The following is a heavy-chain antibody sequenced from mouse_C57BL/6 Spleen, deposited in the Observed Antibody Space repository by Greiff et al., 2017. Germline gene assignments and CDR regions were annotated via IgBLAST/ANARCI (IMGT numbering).Heavy chain of an antibody. J-gene: IGHJ2*01. CDR3: ARGEVNWGYFDY. D-gene: IGHD4-1*01. CDR1: GYAFSSYW. V-gene: IGHV1-80*01. CDR2: IYPGDGDT. Sequence: QVQLQQSGAELVKPGASVKISCKASGYAFSSYWMNWVKQRPGKGLEWIGQIYPGDGDTNYNGKFKDKATLTADKSSSTAYMQLSSLTSEDSAVYFCARGEVNWGYFDYWGQGTTLTVSS.